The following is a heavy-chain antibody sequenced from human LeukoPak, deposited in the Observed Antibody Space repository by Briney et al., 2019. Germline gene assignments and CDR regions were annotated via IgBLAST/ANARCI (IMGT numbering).Heavy chain of an antibody. CDR3: ARDYQLLRLFDY. J-gene: IGHJ4*02. CDR2: ISAYNGNT. CDR1: GHTFTSYG. Sequence: ASVKVSCKASGHTFTSYGISWVRQAPGQGLEWMGWISAYNGNTNYAQKLQGRVTMTTDTSTSTAYMELRSLRSDDTAVYYCARDYQLLRLFDYWGQGTLVTVSS. V-gene: IGHV1-18*01. D-gene: IGHD2-2*01.